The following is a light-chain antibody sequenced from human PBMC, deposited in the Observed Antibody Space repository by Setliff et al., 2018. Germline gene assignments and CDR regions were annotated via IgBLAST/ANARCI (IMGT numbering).Light chain of an antibody. Sequence: QSVLTQPAAVSGSPGQSITISCAGTNSDVGGYNYVSRYQQHPNKAPKVMIYDVSKRPSGVSNRFSGSKSGNTASLTISGLQAEDEADYHCCSYAGSSTLNYVFGTGTKGTVL. CDR2: DVS. V-gene: IGLV2-14*03. J-gene: IGLJ1*01. CDR3: CSYAGSSTLNYV. CDR1: NSDVGGYNY.